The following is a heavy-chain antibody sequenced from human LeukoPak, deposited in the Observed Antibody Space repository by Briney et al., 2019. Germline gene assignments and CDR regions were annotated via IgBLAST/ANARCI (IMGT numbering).Heavy chain of an antibody. J-gene: IGHJ6*03. V-gene: IGHV3-21*06. Sequence: GGSLRLSCAPSGFTFTEYSMNWVRQAPGKGVEWVASISNGSTYTYYADSVKGRFSISRDTVTNLLSLQMSSLGAEDPAVYYCARDGSRFYLYNYIDVWGNGTTFTVSS. CDR1: GFTFTEYS. D-gene: IGHD1-14*01. CDR2: ISNGSTYT. CDR3: ARDGSRFYLYNYIDV.